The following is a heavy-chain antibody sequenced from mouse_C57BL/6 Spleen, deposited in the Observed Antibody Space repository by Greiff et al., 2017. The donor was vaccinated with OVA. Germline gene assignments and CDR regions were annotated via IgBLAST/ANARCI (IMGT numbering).Heavy chain of an antibody. Sequence: EVKLVESGPELVKPGASVKISCKASGYSFTGYYMNWVKQSPEKSLEWIGEINPRTGGTTYNQKFKAKATLTVDKSSSTAYMQLKSLTSEDSAVYYCTRRQDDYDGAWFAYWGQGTLVTVSA. CDR1: GYSFTGYY. J-gene: IGHJ3*01. D-gene: IGHD2-4*01. CDR2: INPRTGGT. CDR3: TRRQDDYDGAWFAY. V-gene: IGHV1-42*01.